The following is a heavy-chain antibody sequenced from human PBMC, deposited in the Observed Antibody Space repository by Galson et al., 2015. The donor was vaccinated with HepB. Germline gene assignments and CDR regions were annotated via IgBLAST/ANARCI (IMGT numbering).Heavy chain of an antibody. Sequence: SVKVSCKASGGTFSSYAISWVRQAPGQGLEWMGGIIPILGIANYAQKFQGRVTITADKSTSTAYMELSSLRSEDTAVYYCVGSFGVVPSYYYYYYMDVWGKGTTVTVSS. V-gene: IGHV1-69*10. D-gene: IGHD3-3*01. CDR2: IIPILGIA. J-gene: IGHJ6*03. CDR1: GGTFSSYA. CDR3: VGSFGVVPSYYYYYYMDV.